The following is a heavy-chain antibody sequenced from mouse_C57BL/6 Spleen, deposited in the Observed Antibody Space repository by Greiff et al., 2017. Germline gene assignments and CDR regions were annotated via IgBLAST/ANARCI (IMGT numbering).Heavy chain of an antibody. J-gene: IGHJ2*01. D-gene: IGHD4-1*01. CDR2: ISSGGDYI. V-gene: IGHV5-9-1*02. CDR3: TRLGRYYFDY. CDR1: GFTFSSYA. Sequence: EVQGVESGEGLVKPGGSLKLSCAASGFTFSSYAMSWVRQTPEKRLEWVAYISSGGDYIYYADTVKGRFTISRDNARNTLYLQMSSLKSEDTAMXYCTRLGRYYFDYWGQGTTLTVSS.